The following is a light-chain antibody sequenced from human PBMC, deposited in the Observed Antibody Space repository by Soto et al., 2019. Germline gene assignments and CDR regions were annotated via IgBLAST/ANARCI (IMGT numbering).Light chain of an antibody. Sequence: QSALTQPASVSGSPGQSITISCTGTSSDVGGYNYVSWFQQYPGKAPKLMIYDVSNRPSGVSNRFSGSKSGNTASLTISGLQAEDEADYYCSSYTSSSTPVYLFGTGTKLTIL. J-gene: IGLJ1*01. CDR1: SSDVGGYNY. CDR2: DVS. V-gene: IGLV2-14*01. CDR3: SSYTSSSTPVYL.